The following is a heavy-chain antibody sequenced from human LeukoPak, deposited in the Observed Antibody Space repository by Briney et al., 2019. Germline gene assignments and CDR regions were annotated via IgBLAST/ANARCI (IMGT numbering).Heavy chain of an antibody. D-gene: IGHD5-24*01. CDR3: AKDRNAWPTNFDS. CDR2: ISRSGGTT. CDR1: GSTFGDYP. Sequence: LPGRSLRLSCTGAGSTFGDYPISWVRQAPRNGLEWVSAISRSGGTTYYADSVKGRFSISRDNSKNTLYLRMNSLRAEDTAVYYCAKDRNAWPTNFDSWGQGTLVTVSA. V-gene: IGHV3-23*01. J-gene: IGHJ4*02.